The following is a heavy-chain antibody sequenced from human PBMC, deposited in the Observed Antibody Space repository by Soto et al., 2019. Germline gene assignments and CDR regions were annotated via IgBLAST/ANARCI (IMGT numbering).Heavy chain of an antibody. D-gene: IGHD6-13*01. CDR2: IYYSGST. CDR3: AGGYSSSWYRWFDP. J-gene: IGHJ5*02. Sequence: QVQLQESGPGLVKPSETLSLTCTVSGGSVSSGSYYWSWIRQPPGMGLEWIGYIYYSGSTNYNPSLKSRVPISVDTSKNHFSLKLSSVTAADTAVYYCAGGYSSSWYRWFDPWGQGTLVTVSS. CDR1: GGSVSSGSYY. V-gene: IGHV4-61*01.